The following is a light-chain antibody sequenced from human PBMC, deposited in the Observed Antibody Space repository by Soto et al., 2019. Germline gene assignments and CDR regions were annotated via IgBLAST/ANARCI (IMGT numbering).Light chain of an antibody. Sequence: QSVLTQPASVSGSLGQSITISCTGTTRDIAGYNYISWYQQLPGKAPKLMIYQVTIRPSGISNRFSGSKSGNTASLTISGLQAEDVSDYYCTSFESSTSLYVFGSGINFT. V-gene: IGLV2-14*01. CDR2: QVT. CDR3: TSFESSTSLYV. CDR1: TRDIAGYNY. J-gene: IGLJ1*01.